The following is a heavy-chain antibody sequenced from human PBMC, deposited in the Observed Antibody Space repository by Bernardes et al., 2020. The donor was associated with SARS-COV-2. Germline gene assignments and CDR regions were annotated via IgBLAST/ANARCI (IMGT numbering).Heavy chain of an antibody. Sequence: SETLSLTCAVSGGSLSGYYWSWIRQSPGKGLEWIGEINHSGTSTTYNPFLKSRVTISVDTSKNQISLKMTSVTAADTAVYYCAREDISGWFSGGPWGQGTLVSVSA. CDR1: GGSLSGYY. J-gene: IGHJ5*02. V-gene: IGHV4-34*01. CDR2: INHSGTST. CDR3: AREDISGWFSGGP. D-gene: IGHD6-19*01.